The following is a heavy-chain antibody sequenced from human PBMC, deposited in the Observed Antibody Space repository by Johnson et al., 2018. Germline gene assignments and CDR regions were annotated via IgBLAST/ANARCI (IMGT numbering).Heavy chain of an antibody. D-gene: IGHD3-22*01. J-gene: IGHJ1*01. Sequence: VQLVESGGGLAQPGRSLRLSCAASGFTFDDHAMHWVRQVPGKGLEWVSGISWNSGSISYADSVKGRFTISRDNAKNSLFLQMNSLRAEDRAVYYCASRYYDPSGFFAYFQHWGQGTLVTVSS. CDR2: ISWNSGSI. CDR1: GFTFDDHA. CDR3: ASRYYDPSGFFAYFQH. V-gene: IGHV3-9*01.